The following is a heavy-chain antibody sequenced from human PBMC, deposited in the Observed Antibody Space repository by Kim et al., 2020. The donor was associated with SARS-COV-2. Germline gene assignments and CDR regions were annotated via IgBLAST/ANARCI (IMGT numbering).Heavy chain of an antibody. Sequence: GGSLRLSCAASGFTFSSYDMHWVRQATGKGLEWVSAIGTAGDTYYPGSVKGRFTISRENAKNSLYLQMNSLRAGDTAVYYCAREGGSGAFDYWGQGTLVTVSS. CDR1: GFTFSSYD. D-gene: IGHD7-27*01. CDR3: AREGGSGAFDY. V-gene: IGHV3-13*04. CDR2: IGTAGDT. J-gene: IGHJ4*02.